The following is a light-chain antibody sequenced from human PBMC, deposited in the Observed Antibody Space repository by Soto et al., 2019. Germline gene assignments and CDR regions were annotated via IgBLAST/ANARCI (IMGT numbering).Light chain of an antibody. CDR3: AAWDDSLKAVV. CDR2: YDD. V-gene: IGLV1-36*01. Sequence: QSVLTQPPSVSEAPRQRVTISCSGSSSNIGDNAVNWYQQLPGKAPKLLIYYDDLRPSGVSDRFSGSKSGTSASLAISGLQSEDEADYYCAAWDDSLKAVVFGGGTKVTVL. CDR1: SSNIGDNA. J-gene: IGLJ2*01.